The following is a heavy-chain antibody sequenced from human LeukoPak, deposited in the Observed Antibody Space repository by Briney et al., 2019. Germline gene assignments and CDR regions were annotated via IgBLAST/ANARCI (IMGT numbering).Heavy chain of an antibody. CDR3: ASRALAGEFDY. Sequence: GGSLRLSCAASGFTVSSNYMSWVRQAPGKGLEWVSVIYSGGSTYYADSVKGRFTISRDNSKNTLYLQMNSLRAEDTAVYYCASRALAGEFDYWGQGILVTVSA. CDR2: IYSGGST. V-gene: IGHV3-53*01. J-gene: IGHJ4*02. D-gene: IGHD1-1*01. CDR1: GFTVSSNY.